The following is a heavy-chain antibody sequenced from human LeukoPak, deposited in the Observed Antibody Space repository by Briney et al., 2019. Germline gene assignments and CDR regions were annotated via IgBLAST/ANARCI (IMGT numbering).Heavy chain of an antibody. D-gene: IGHD3-9*01. CDR3: ASGDYDILTGYYR. V-gene: IGHV4-39*01. CDR2: IYYSGST. J-gene: IGHJ4*02. CDR1: GGSISSSSYY. Sequence: SETLSLTCTVSGGSISSSSYYWGWIRQPPGKGREWIGSIYYSGSTYYNPSLKSRVTISVDTSKNQFSLKLSSVTAADTAVYYCASGDYDILTGYYRWGQGTLVTVSS.